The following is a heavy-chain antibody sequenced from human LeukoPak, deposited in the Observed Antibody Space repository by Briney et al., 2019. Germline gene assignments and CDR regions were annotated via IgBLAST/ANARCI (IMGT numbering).Heavy chain of an antibody. CDR2: ISDSGST. CDR3: ARVKEHGQWLVQRGGRFDP. CDR1: GGSISSRSYY. V-gene: IGHV4-39*07. D-gene: IGHD6-19*01. J-gene: IGHJ5*02. Sequence: SETLSLTCTVSGGSISSRSYYWGWIRQPPGKGLEWIGKISDSGSTYYNPSLKSRVTISVDTSKNQFSLKLSSVTAADTAVYYCARVKEHGQWLVQRGGRFDPWGQGTLVTVSS.